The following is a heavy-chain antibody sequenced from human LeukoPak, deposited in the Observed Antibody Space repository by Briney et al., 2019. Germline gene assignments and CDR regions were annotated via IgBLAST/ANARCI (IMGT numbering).Heavy chain of an antibody. Sequence: GGSLRLSCAVSGFIFSSYWMNWVRQAPGKGLEWVANIDQDGSQKYYVHSVKGRFTISRDNAKNSLYLQMNSLRAEDTAVYYCASGRRDSRGPDYWGQGTLVTVSS. CDR1: GFIFSSYW. J-gene: IGHJ4*02. V-gene: IGHV3-7*03. CDR3: ASGRRDSRGPDY. CDR2: IDQDGSQK. D-gene: IGHD3-22*01.